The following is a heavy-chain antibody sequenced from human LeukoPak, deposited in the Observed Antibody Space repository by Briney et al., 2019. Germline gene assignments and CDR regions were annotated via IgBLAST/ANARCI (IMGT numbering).Heavy chain of an antibody. Sequence: PQTLSLTCAVYGGSFSGYYWSWIRQPPGKGLEWSGGINHSGSTNYNPSLKSRVTISVDTSKNQFSLKLSSVTAADTAVYYCARGRVGSSSWYRFRFDPWGQGPLVTVSS. CDR1: GGSFSGYY. CDR3: ARGRVGSSSWYRFRFDP. J-gene: IGHJ5*02. CDR2: INHSGST. V-gene: IGHV4-34*01. D-gene: IGHD6-13*01.